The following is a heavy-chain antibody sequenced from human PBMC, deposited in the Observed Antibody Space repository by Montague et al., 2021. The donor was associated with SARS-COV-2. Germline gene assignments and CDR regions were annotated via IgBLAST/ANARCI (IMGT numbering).Heavy chain of an antibody. Sequence: SLRLSCAASGFTFSSYSMNWVRQDPGKGLEWVSSISSSSSYIYYADSVKGRFTISRDNAKNSLYLQMNSLRAEDTAVYYCARDMYYDILTGYYTYWGQGTLVTASS. D-gene: IGHD3-9*01. CDR1: GFTFSSYS. V-gene: IGHV3-21*01. J-gene: IGHJ4*02. CDR2: ISSSSSYI. CDR3: ARDMYYDILTGYYTY.